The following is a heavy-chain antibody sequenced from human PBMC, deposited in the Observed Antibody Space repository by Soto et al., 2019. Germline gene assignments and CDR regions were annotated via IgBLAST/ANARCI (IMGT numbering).Heavy chain of an antibody. CDR1: GFTFSSYW. Sequence: VRLSCAASGFTFSSYWMHWVRQAPGKGLVWVSRINGDGSDNDYADSVKGRVTISRDNAKNTLYLQMNSLRAEDTAVYYCARGGLQGSSWPQPVGFDSWDQGTL. CDR2: INGDGSDN. D-gene: IGHD6-13*01. V-gene: IGHV3-74*01. J-gene: IGHJ5*01. CDR3: ARGGLQGSSWPQPVGFDS.